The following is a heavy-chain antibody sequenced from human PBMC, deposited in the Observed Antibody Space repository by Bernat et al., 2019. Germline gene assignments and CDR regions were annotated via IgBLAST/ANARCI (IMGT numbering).Heavy chain of an antibody. V-gene: IGHV3-23*01. CDR1: GFTFSSYA. J-gene: IGHJ2*01. CDR3: AKVGCSGGSCYFTSDWYFDL. D-gene: IGHD2-15*01. CDR2: IIGSGGST. Sequence: EVQLLESGGGLVQPGGSLRLSCAASGFTFSSYAMSCVRQAPGKGLEWVSAIIGSGGSTYYADSVKGRFTISRDNSKNTLYLQMNSLRAEDTAVYYCAKVGCSGGSCYFTSDWYFDLWGRGTLVTVSS.